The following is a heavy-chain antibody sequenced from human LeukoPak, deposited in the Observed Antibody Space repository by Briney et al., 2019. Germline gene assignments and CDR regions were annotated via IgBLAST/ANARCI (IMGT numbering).Heavy chain of an antibody. CDR2: IKQDGSEK. D-gene: IGHD6-19*01. V-gene: IGHV3-7*01. Sequence: PGGSLRLSCAASGFTFSSYWMSWVRQAPGKGLEWVANIKQDGSEKYYVDSVKGRFTISRGNAKNSLYLQMNSLRAEDTAVYYCARDPRYSSGWSVFDYWGQGTLVTVSS. CDR3: ARDPRYSSGWSVFDY. CDR1: GFTFSSYW. J-gene: IGHJ4*02.